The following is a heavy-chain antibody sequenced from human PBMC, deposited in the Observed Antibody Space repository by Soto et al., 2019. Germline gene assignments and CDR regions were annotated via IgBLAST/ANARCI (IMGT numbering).Heavy chain of an antibody. CDR3: ARGVSSAADFDH. Sequence: SVKVSCKASGYTFNDYYIYWVRQAPGQGLEWMGWISPNSGGTRYAQKLQGWVTMTRDTSINTAYLELSRLRSDDTAIYYCARGVSSAADFDHWGQGTLVTVSS. D-gene: IGHD2-2*01. CDR2: ISPNSGGT. V-gene: IGHV1-2*04. J-gene: IGHJ4*02. CDR1: GYTFNDYY.